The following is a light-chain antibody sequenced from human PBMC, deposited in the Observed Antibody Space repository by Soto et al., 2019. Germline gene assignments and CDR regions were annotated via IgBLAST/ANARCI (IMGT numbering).Light chain of an antibody. J-gene: IGKJ5*01. CDR3: QQSYSTPIS. CDR2: TAS. V-gene: IGKV1-39*01. CDR1: QSISSH. Sequence: DIRMTQSPSSLSASVGDTVTITCRASQSISSHLNWYQQKPGKAPNVLMYTASNLQSGVPSRLSGSGSGTDFTLTISSLQPEDFATYYCQQSYSTPISFGQGTRLEIK.